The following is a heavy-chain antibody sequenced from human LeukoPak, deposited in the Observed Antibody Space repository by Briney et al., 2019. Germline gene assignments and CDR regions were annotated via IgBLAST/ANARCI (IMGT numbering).Heavy chain of an antibody. D-gene: IGHD1-26*01. Sequence: SETLSLTCTVSGGSTSTCHWSWIRQRPGKGLQWIGYISYSGSINYNPSLRSRVTISVDTSKNQFSLKLSSVTAADTAVYYCARHSDGSYSTFDYWGQGTLVTVSS. J-gene: IGHJ4*02. CDR2: ISYSGSI. CDR1: GGSTSTCH. V-gene: IGHV4-59*08. CDR3: ARHSDGSYSTFDY.